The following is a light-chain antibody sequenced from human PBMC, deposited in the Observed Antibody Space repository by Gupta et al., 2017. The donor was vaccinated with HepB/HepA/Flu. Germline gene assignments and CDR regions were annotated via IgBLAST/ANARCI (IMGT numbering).Light chain of an antibody. CDR2: HDR. CDR1: NIGSQS. CDR3: HVWDASSDHVV. V-gene: IGLV3-21*04. J-gene: IGLJ2*01. Sequence: SYVLTQPPSLSVAPGQTARLPCGGHNIGSQSVTWYQQRPGQAPLLVISHDRDRPSGIPARLSGSNSGNTATLTISRVEAGDEADDDCHVWDASSDHVVFGGGTKLTVL.